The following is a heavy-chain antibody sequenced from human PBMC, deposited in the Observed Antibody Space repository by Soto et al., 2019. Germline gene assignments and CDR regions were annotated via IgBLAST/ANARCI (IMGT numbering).Heavy chain of an antibody. CDR1: GGSISSGGYS. V-gene: IGHV4-30-2*01. CDR2: VYHSGST. Sequence: QLQLQESGSGLVKPSQTLSLTCAVSGGSISSGGYSWSWIRQPPGKGLEWIGYVYHSGSTYYNPSLKGRVTISVDRSKNQCSLKLISVTAADTAVYSCARAFNYGGLDYWGQGTLVTVSS. CDR3: ARAFNYGGLDY. J-gene: IGHJ4*02. D-gene: IGHD4-17*01.